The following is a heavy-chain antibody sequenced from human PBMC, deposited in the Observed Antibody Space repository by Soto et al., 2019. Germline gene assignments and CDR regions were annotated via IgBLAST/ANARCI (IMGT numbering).Heavy chain of an antibody. V-gene: IGHV1-2*02. CDR1: GYTFTAYY. D-gene: IGHD3-10*02. J-gene: IGHJ6*02. Sequence: QVQLVQSGAEVKEPGDSVRVSCEASGYTFTAYYIHWVRQAPGQGLEWMGWINPKFGDTTYAQDFQGRVSMTRDMSISTVYMELGSLPSDDTAIYYCARNMDYYYGRGSGNGHGVWGQGTTVTVFS. CDR3: ARNMDYYYGRGSGNGHGV. CDR2: INPKFGDT.